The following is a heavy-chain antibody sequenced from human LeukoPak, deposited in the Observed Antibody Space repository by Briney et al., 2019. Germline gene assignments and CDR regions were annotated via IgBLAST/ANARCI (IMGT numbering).Heavy chain of an antibody. V-gene: IGHV3-30*04. CDR1: GFTFSSYA. CDR3: AKGGHYGDYIHDY. D-gene: IGHD4-17*01. Sequence: PPGGSLRLSCAASGFTFSSYAMHWVRQAPGKGLEWVAVISYDGSNKYYADSVEGRFTISRDNSKNTLYLQMNRLRAEDTAVYYCAKGGHYGDYIHDYWGQGTLVTVSS. J-gene: IGHJ4*02. CDR2: ISYDGSNK.